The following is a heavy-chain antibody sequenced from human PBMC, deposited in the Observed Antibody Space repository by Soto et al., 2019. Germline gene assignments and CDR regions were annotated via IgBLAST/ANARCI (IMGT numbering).Heavy chain of an antibody. D-gene: IGHD4-17*01. J-gene: IGHJ4*02. CDR3: ARLGYYGDYGGGYFDY. CDR1: GGSISSSSYY. CDR2: IYYSGST. Sequence: SETLSLTCTVSGGSISSSSYYWGWIRQPPGKGLEWIGSIYYSGSTYYNPSLKSRVTISVDTSKNQFSLKLSSVTAADTAVYYCARLGYYGDYGGGYFDYWGQGTLVTVS. V-gene: IGHV4-39*01.